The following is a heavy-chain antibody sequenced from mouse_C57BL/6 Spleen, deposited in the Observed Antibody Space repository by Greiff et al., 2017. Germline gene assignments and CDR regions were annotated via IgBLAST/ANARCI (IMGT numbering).Heavy chain of an antibody. Sequence: QVQLQQPGAELVKPGASVKISCKASGYAFSRYWLNWVKQRPGKGLEWIGQIYPGDGDTNYNGKFKGKATLTADKSSSTAYMQLSSLTSEDSAVYFCARRGDYDGSWFAYWGQGTLVTVSA. CDR2: IYPGDGDT. D-gene: IGHD2-4*01. CDR3: ARRGDYDGSWFAY. CDR1: GYAFSRYW. V-gene: IGHV1-80*01. J-gene: IGHJ3*01.